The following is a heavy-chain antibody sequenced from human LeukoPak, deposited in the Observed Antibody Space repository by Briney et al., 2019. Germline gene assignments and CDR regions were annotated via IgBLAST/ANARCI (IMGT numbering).Heavy chain of an antibody. Sequence: PSETLSLTCAVSGYSISSGYYWGWIRQPPGKGLEWIGGIYHSGSTYYNPSLKSRVTISVDTSKNQFSLKLSSATAADTAVYYCARGPDGHDYYGSGSYPIAYNYWGQGTLVTVSS. D-gene: IGHD3-10*01. CDR2: IYHSGST. J-gene: IGHJ4*02. CDR1: GYSISSGYY. CDR3: ARGPDGHDYYGSGSYPIAYNY. V-gene: IGHV4-38-2*01.